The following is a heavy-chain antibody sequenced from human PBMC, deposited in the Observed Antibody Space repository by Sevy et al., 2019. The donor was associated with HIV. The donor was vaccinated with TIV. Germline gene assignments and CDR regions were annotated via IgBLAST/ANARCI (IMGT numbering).Heavy chain of an antibody. CDR1: GFALSNYYA. Sequence: GGSLRLSCAASGFALSNYYAMHWVRQAPGKGLEWVALISYDGSDKYYADSVKGRFSISRDNSKNTLSLQMNSLRVADTAVYYCATDERGVDYWGQGTLVTVSS. CDR3: ATDERGVDY. D-gene: IGHD3-16*01. CDR2: ISYDGSDK. J-gene: IGHJ4*02. V-gene: IGHV3-30*14.